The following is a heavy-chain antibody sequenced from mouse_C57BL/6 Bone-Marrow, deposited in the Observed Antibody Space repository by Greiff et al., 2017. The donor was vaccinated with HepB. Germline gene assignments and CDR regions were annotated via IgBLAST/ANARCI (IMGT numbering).Heavy chain of an antibody. D-gene: IGHD2-1*01. Sequence: EVQLQESGAELVRPGASVKLSCTASGFNIKDDYMHWVKQRPEQGLEWIGWIDPENGDTEYASKFQGKATITADTSSNTAYLQLSSLTSEDTAVYYCTLYYAGYWGQGTTLTVSS. V-gene: IGHV14-4*01. J-gene: IGHJ2*01. CDR2: IDPENGDT. CDR3: TLYYAGY. CDR1: GFNIKDDY.